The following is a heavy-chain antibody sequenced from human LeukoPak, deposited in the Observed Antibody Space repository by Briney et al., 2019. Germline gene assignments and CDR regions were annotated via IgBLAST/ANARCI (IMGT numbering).Heavy chain of an antibody. CDR1: GGSFSSDY. CDR3: ARVSSSWYQDWYFDL. Sequence: NPSETLSLTCTVSGGSFSSDYWSWIRQPAGKGLEWIGRIETSGNTNYKPSLKSRVTMSVDTSKNQFSLKLSSVTAADTAVYYCARVSSSWYQDWYFDLWGRGTLVTVSS. D-gene: IGHD6-13*01. CDR2: IETSGNT. V-gene: IGHV4-4*07. J-gene: IGHJ2*01.